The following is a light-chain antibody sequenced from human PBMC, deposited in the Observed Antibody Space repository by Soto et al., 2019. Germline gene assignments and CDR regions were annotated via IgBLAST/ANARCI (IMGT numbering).Light chain of an antibody. Sequence: QSALTQPASVSGSPGQSITISCTGTGSDVGGYNYVSWYQQHPGKAPKLMIYEVSNRPSGVSNRFSGSKSGNTASLTISGLQAEDEADYYCSSYTGSSTPYVFGTGTKVTVL. J-gene: IGLJ1*01. CDR3: SSYTGSSTPYV. CDR2: EVS. V-gene: IGLV2-14*01. CDR1: GSDVGGYNY.